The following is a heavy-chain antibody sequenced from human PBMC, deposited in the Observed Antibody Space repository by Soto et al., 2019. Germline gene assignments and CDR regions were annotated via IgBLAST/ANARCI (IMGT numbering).Heavy chain of an antibody. CDR1: GDSISSGGYY. J-gene: IGHJ6*02. CDR2: IYHSGST. CDR3: ARRRGYSYGYPGYGMDV. V-gene: IGHV4-30-2*01. D-gene: IGHD5-18*01. Sequence: TLSLTCAVSGDSISSGGYYWRWIRQPPGKGVEWIGYIYHSGSTYYNPSLKSRVTISVDRSKNQFSLKLSSVTAADTAVYYCARRRGYSYGYPGYGMDVWGQGTTVTDSS.